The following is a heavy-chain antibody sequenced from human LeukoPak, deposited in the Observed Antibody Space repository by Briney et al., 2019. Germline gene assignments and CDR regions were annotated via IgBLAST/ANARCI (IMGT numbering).Heavy chain of an antibody. CDR1: GGTFSSYA. D-gene: IGHD6-13*01. Sequence: ASVKVSCKASGGTFSSYAISWVRQATGQGLEWMGWMNPNSGNTGYAQKFQGRVTMTRNTSISTAYMELSSLRSEDTAVYYCARFPSSSWTYYFDYWGQGTLVTVSS. J-gene: IGHJ4*02. CDR2: MNPNSGNT. CDR3: ARFPSSSWTYYFDY. V-gene: IGHV1-8*02.